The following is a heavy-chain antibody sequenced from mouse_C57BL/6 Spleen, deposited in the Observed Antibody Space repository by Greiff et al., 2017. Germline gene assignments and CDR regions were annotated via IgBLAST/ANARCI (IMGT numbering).Heavy chain of an antibody. D-gene: IGHD2-3*01. CDR3: ARQGIYDGYYDAMDD. CDR1: GFTFSDYG. Sequence: EVKLMESGGGLVKPGGSLKLSCAASGFTFSDYGMHWVRQAPEKGLEWVAYISRGSSTIYYADTVKGRFTISRDNATNTLFLQMTSLRSEDTAMYYCARQGIYDGYYDAMDDWGQGTSVTVAS. V-gene: IGHV5-17*01. J-gene: IGHJ4*01. CDR2: ISRGSSTI.